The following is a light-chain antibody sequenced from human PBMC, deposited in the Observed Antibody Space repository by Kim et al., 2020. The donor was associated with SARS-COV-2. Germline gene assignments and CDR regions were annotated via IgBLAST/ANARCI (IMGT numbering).Light chain of an antibody. CDR1: KLGDKY. V-gene: IGLV3-1*01. CDR2: QDS. CDR3: QAWDSSWV. J-gene: IGLJ3*02. Sequence: SYELTQPPSVSVSPGQTVSITCSGDKLGDKYACWYQQKPGQSPVLVIYQDSKRPSGIPERFSGSNSGNTATLTISGTQAMDEADYYCQAWDSSWVFGGGTKLTVL.